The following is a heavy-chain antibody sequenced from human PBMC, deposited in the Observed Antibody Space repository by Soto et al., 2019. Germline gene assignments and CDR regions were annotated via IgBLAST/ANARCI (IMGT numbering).Heavy chain of an antibody. V-gene: IGHV3-33*01. CDR2: IWSDGSNK. CDR1: GYIFSSYG. Sequence: QVQLVESGGGVVQPGRSLRLSCAASGYIFSSYGIHWVRQAPGKGLEWVAVIWSDGSNKYYADSVKGRFTISRDNSKNTLYLQMNSLSVEDTAVYYCARSGQGHDFWGQGTLVTVSS. J-gene: IGHJ4*02. CDR3: ARSGQGHDF.